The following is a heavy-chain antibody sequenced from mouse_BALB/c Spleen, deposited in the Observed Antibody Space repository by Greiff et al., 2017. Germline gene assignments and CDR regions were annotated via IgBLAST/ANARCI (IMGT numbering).Heavy chain of an antibody. CDR1: GFTFTDYY. CDR2: IRNKANGYTT. D-gene: IGHD4-1*01. Sequence: EVQGVESGGGLVQPGGSLRLSCATSGFTFTDYYMSWVRQPPGKALEWLGFIRNKANGYTTEYSASVKGRFTISRDNSQSILYLQMNTLRAEDSATYYCARVWDGEFAYWGQGTLVTVSA. CDR3: ARVWDGEFAY. J-gene: IGHJ3*01. V-gene: IGHV7-3*02.